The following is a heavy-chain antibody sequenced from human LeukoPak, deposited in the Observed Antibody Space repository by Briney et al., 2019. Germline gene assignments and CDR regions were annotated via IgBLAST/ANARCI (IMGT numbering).Heavy chain of an antibody. CDR1: GFTFSSYA. CDR2: IKSKTDGGTT. V-gene: IGHV3-15*01. Sequence: GGSLRLSCAASGFTFSSYAMNWVRQAPGKGLEWVGRIKSKTDGGTTDYAAPVKGRFTISRDDSKNTLYLQMNSLKTEDTAVYYCITDLGWDQPIWGLGTMVTVSS. D-gene: IGHD3-3*01. CDR3: ITDLGWDQPI. J-gene: IGHJ3*02.